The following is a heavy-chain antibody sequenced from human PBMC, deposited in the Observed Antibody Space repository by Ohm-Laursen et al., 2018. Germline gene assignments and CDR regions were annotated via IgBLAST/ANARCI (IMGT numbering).Heavy chain of an antibody. J-gene: IGHJ4*02. CDR1: GFTFSSYG. D-gene: IGHD3-10*01. CDR2: ISYDGSNK. V-gene: IGHV3-30*03. Sequence: SLRLSCAASGFTFSSYGMHWVRQAPGKGLEWVAVISYDGSNKYYADSVKGRFTISRDNSKNTLYLQMNSLRAEDTAVYYCARDGRRFGPLYYFDYWGQGTLVTVSS. CDR3: ARDGRRFGPLYYFDY.